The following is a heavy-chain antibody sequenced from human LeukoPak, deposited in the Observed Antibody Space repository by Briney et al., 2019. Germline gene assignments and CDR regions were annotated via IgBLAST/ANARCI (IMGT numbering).Heavy chain of an antibody. V-gene: IGHV4-31*03. Sequence: SETLSLTCTVSGGSFSTGGYYWTWIRQHPGKGLEWIGYIYYSGSTFYNPSLRSRLTMSVDTSENQFSLKLSSVTAADTAVYYCARAYGIGGSGLDVWGQGTTVTVSS. J-gene: IGHJ6*02. CDR2: IYYSGST. CDR1: GGSFSTGGYY. CDR3: ARAYGIGGSGLDV. D-gene: IGHD4-17*01.